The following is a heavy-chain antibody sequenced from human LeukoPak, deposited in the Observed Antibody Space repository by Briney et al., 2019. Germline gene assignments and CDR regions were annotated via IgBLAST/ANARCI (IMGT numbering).Heavy chain of an antibody. J-gene: IGHJ4*02. D-gene: IGHD6-19*01. CDR1: GFTFSSYW. CDR3: ARRQYTSGWFGSLDY. V-gene: IGHV3-23*01. Sequence: GGSLRLSCAASGFTFSSYWMHWVRQAPGKGLEWVSAISGSDGSTYYADSVKGRFTISRDDSKNTLYLQMNSLRAEDTAIYSCARRQYTSGWFGSLDYWGQGILVTVSS. CDR2: ISGSDGST.